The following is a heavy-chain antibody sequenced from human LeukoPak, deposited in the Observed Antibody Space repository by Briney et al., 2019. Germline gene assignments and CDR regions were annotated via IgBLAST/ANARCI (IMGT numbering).Heavy chain of an antibody. Sequence: RASVKVSCKASGYTFTSYGISWVRRAPGQGLEWMGWISAYNGNTNYAQKLQGRVTMTTDTSTSTAYMELRSLRSDDTAVYYCARALGIAVAGTFNWFDPWGQGTLVTVSS. J-gene: IGHJ5*02. CDR1: GYTFTSYG. CDR3: ARALGIAVAGTFNWFDP. V-gene: IGHV1-18*01. D-gene: IGHD6-19*01. CDR2: ISAYNGNT.